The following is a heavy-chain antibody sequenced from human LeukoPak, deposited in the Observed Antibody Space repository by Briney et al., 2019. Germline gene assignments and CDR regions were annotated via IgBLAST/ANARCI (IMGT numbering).Heavy chain of an antibody. CDR3: ATTKGWYGSAGLDN. D-gene: IGHD3-10*01. Sequence: ASVKVSCKASGYTFSNYGISWVRQAPGQGLEWMGWISTYNGNTNYAQKIQGRVTMTTDTSTTTAYMELRSLRSDDTAVYYCATTKGWYGSAGLDNWGQGTLVTVSS. J-gene: IGHJ4*02. V-gene: IGHV1-18*01. CDR2: ISTYNGNT. CDR1: GYTFSNYG.